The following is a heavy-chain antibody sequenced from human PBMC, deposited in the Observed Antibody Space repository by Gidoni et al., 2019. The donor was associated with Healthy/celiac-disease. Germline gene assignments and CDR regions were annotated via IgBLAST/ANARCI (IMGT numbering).Heavy chain of an antibody. CDR2: INHSGST. CDR1: GGSFSGYD. Sequence: QVQLQQWGAGLFKPSETLSLTCAGYGGSFSGYDWSWIRQPPGKGLEWIGEINHSGSTNYNPSLKCRVTISVDTSKIQFSLKLSSVTAADTAVYYCARVYGGYSYVPAFDIWGQGTMVTVSS. CDR3: ARVYGGYSYVPAFDI. J-gene: IGHJ3*02. V-gene: IGHV4-34*01. D-gene: IGHD5-18*01.